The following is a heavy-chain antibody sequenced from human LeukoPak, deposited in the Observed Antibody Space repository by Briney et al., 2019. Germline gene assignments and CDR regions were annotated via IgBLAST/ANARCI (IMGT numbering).Heavy chain of an antibody. J-gene: IGHJ5*02. D-gene: IGHD3-10*01. Sequence: ASVKVSCKDSGYTFTSYGISWVRQAPGQGLEWMGWISAYNGNTNYAKKLQGRVTMTTDTSTSTAYMELRSLRSDDTAVYYCARVSGYYGSGWFDPWGQGTLVTVSS. CDR3: ARVSGYYGSGWFDP. CDR1: GYTFTSYG. CDR2: ISAYNGNT. V-gene: IGHV1-18*01.